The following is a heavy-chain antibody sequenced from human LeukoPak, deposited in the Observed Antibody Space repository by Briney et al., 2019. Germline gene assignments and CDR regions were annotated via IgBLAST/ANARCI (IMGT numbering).Heavy chain of an antibody. V-gene: IGHV3-30*18. D-gene: IGHD5-12*01. CDR2: ISSDGSNK. CDR3: AKDLDRFSGSTYDIY. Sequence: PGGSLRLSCAAFGFTFSSYGMHWVRQAPGKGLEWVAVISSDGSNKYYADSVKGRFTISRDNSKNTLNLQMNSLSTEDTAVYYCAKDLDRFSGSTYDIYWGPGTLVTVSS. CDR1: GFTFSSYG. J-gene: IGHJ4*02.